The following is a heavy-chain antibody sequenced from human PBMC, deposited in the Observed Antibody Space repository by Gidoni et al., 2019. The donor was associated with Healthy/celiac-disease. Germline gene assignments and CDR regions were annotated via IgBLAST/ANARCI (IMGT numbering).Heavy chain of an antibody. CDR1: GFTFGDYA. J-gene: IGHJ6*03. D-gene: IGHD1-26*01. Sequence: EVQLVESGGGLVQPGRSLRLSCTASGFTFGDYAMSWFRQAPGKGLEWVGFIRSQAYGGTTEYAASVKGRFTISRDDSKSIAYLQMNSLKTEDTAVYYCTRPLGAYYYYMDVWGKGTTVTVSS. V-gene: IGHV3-49*03. CDR2: IRSQAYGGTT. CDR3: TRPLGAYYYYMDV.